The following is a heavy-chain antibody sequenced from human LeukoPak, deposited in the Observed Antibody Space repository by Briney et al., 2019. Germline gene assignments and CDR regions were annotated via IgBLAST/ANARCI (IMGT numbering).Heavy chain of an antibody. CDR1: GFTFSSYA. CDR2: IGRSGGSI. CDR3: ARDGNNFAPFDF. V-gene: IGHV3-48*03. Sequence: GGSLRLSCAASGFTFSSYAMTWVRQAPGKGLEWVSYIGRSGGSIDYTDSVEGRFTISRDNAKNSLYLQMNSLRAEDTAVYYCARDGNNFAPFDFWGQGTLVTVSS. D-gene: IGHD1-20*01. J-gene: IGHJ4*02.